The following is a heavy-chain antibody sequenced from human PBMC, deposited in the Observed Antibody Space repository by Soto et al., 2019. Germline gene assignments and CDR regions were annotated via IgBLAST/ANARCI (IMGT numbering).Heavy chain of an antibody. CDR3: AKSGYYDSSGSYYFDY. Sequence: PGGSLRLSCAASGFTFSSYPMTWVRQAPGKGLEWVSGISGSGGSTYYADSVRGRFTISRDNSKDTLYLQMNSLRAEDTAVYYCAKSGYYDSSGSYYFDYWGQGTLVTVSS. J-gene: IGHJ4*02. D-gene: IGHD3-22*01. CDR2: ISGSGGST. CDR1: GFTFSSYP. V-gene: IGHV3-23*01.